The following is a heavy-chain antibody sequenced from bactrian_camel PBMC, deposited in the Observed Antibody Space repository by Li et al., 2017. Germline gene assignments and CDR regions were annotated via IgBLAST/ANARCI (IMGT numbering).Heavy chain of an antibody. CDR2: IDSNART. CDR1: ASVSTSTC. CDR3: AAGPVKATMTRRVDPLNRNEYNH. J-gene: IGHJ4*01. Sequence: VQLVESGGGSVQSGGTLTLTCAASASVSTSTCMGWFRQAPGKEREGVATIDSNARTTYTDTVKGRFTISRDNAKNTLYLQMNVLKPEDTAIYYCAAGPVKATMTRRVDPLNRNEYNHWGQGTQVTVS. V-gene: IGHV3S53*01. D-gene: IGHD4*01.